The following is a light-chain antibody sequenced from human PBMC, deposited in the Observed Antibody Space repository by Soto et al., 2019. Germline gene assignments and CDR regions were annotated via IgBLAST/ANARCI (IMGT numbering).Light chain of an antibody. CDR1: QSVSSN. V-gene: IGKV3-15*01. CDR2: GAS. Sequence: EIVMTQSPATLSVSPGERATLSCRASQSVSSNLAWYQQKPGQAPRLLIYGASTRATGIPARFSGSGSGTEFTLTISILQSEHVAVYYCQQYNNWPPWTFGQGTKVEIK. CDR3: QQYNNWPPWT. J-gene: IGKJ1*01.